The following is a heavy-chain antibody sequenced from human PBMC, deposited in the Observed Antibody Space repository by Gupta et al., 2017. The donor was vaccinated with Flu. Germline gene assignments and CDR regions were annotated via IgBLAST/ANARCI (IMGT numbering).Heavy chain of an antibody. J-gene: IGHJ6*03. D-gene: IGHD6-13*01. Sequence: VGRIKSKRGGGTIDYGAPVKGRFIISRDDSKNTLYLQMNSLKTEDTAIYYCTWINRVAAESGGSSYYYFIDAWGKGTTVTVSS. V-gene: IGHV3-15*01. CDR2: IKSKRGGGTI. CDR3: TWINRVAAESGGSSYYYFIDA.